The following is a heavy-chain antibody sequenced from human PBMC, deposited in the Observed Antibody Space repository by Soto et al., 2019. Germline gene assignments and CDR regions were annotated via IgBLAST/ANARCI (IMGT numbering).Heavy chain of an antibody. V-gene: IGHV1-8*01. CDR2: MNPNSGNT. Sequence: GASVKVSCKASGYTFTSYDINWVRQATGQGLEWMGWMNPNSGNTGYAQKFQGRVTMTRNTSISTAYMELSSLRSEDTAVYYCARVGPHSGSYFYWGQGTLVTVSS. J-gene: IGHJ4*02. D-gene: IGHD1-26*01. CDR3: ARVGPHSGSYFY. CDR1: GYTFTSYD.